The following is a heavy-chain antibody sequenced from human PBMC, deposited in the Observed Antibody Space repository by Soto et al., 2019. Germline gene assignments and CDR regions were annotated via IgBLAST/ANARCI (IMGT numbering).Heavy chain of an antibody. Sequence: QVQLQESGAGLVKPSETLSLTCTVSGGSISKYHWSWIRQPAGKGLEWIGRISASGRTDSNPSLKSRVTLSVDTSKNQFALKLSSVTAADTAVYYCARTYYDFWSAYRYWGQGTLVTVSS. D-gene: IGHD3-3*01. V-gene: IGHV4-4*07. CDR2: ISASGRT. CDR1: GGSISKYH. J-gene: IGHJ4*02. CDR3: ARTYYDFWSAYRY.